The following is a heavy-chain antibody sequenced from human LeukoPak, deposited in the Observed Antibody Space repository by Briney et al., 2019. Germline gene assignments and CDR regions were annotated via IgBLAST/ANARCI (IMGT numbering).Heavy chain of an antibody. Sequence: SETLSLTCTVSGGSISSSSYSWGWIRQPPGKGLEWIGSIYYSGSTYYNPSLKSRVTISVDTSKNQFSLKLSSVTAADTAVYYCARVGRFRFDYWGQGTLVTVSS. D-gene: IGHD3-10*01. V-gene: IGHV4-39*07. CDR2: IYYSGST. CDR1: GGSISSSSYS. J-gene: IGHJ4*02. CDR3: ARVGRFRFDY.